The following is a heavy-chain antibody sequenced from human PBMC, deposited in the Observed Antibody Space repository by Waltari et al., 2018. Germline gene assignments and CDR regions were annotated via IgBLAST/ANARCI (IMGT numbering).Heavy chain of an antibody. V-gene: IGHV1-2*02. J-gene: IGHJ6*03. D-gene: IGHD3-3*01. CDR1: GYSFTGYY. CDR3: ARGGVSYYDFWTGYYPYMDV. Sequence: QEQLVQSGAEVRKPGASVKVSCKATGYSFTGYYIHWVRQAPGQGLEWLGWINPNSVGTGYAQKFQGRVTMTRDTSSHTVYMELSRLTSDDSAVYYCARGGVSYYDFWTGYYPYMDVWGKGTTVTISS. CDR2: INPNSVGT.